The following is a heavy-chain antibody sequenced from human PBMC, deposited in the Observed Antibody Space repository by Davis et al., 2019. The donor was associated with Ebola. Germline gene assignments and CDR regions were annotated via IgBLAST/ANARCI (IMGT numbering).Heavy chain of an antibody. CDR2: VYNSGTT. CDR1: GGSISSLY. D-gene: IGHD2-15*01. Sequence: MPSETLSLTCTVSGGSISSLYWSWIRQVPGKGLEWIGHVYNSGTTDYNPSLKSRVVVSVDTSKNHVFLKLRSVTAADTAVYYCARGRAATWSENWFDSWGQGTLVTVSS. V-gene: IGHV4-59*11. J-gene: IGHJ5*01. CDR3: ARGRAATWSENWFDS.